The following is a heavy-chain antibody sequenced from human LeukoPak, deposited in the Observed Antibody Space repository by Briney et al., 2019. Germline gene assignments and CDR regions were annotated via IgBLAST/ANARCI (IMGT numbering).Heavy chain of an antibody. CDR3: ARPLAGNYYYYMDV. CDR2: MNPNSGNT. V-gene: IGHV1-8*03. Sequence: ASVKVSCKASGYTFTSYDINWVRQATGQGLEWMGWMNPNSGNTGYAQKFHGRVTITRNTSISTAYMELSSLRSEDTAAYYCARPLAGNYYYYMDVWGKGTTVTVSS. D-gene: IGHD6-6*01. CDR1: GYTFTSYD. J-gene: IGHJ6*03.